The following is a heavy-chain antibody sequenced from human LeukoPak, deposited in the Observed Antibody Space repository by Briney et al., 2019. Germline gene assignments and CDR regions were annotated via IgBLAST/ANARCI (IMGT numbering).Heavy chain of an antibody. J-gene: IGHJ6*04. D-gene: IGHD4-17*01. CDR1: GYTFTGYY. CDR3: ALYYGDYGSGMDV. Sequence: ASVKVSCKASGYTFTGYYMHWVRKAPGQGLEWMGGIIPIFGTANYAQKFQGRVTITADKSTSTAYMELSSLRSEDTAVYYCALYYGDYGSGMDVWGKGTTVTVSS. CDR2: IIPIFGTA. V-gene: IGHV1-69*06.